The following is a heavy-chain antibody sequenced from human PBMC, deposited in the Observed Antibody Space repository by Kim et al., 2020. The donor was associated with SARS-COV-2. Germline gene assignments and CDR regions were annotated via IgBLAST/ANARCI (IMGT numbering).Heavy chain of an antibody. V-gene: IGHV1-18*01. D-gene: IGHD1-26*01. CDR1: GYTFTNYG. Sequence: ASVKVSCKASGYTFTNYGISWVRQAPGQGLEWMGWISAYNGNTKYAQKLQGRVTMTTDTSTSTVHMELRSLRSDDTAVYYCARDRHRDSWWEKQFWGQGTQVIVSS. J-gene: IGHJ4*02. CDR3: ARDRHRDSWWEKQF. CDR2: ISAYNGNT.